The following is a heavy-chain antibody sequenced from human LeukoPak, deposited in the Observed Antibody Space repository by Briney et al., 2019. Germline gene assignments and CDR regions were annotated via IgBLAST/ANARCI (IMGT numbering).Heavy chain of an antibody. CDR2: LRRYGSDK. Sequence: GGSLRLSCAASGFTFSGYWMTWVRQAPGKGQEWVANLRRYGSDKYYADTVKGRFTISRDNAKNSLYLQMNGLRADDTAIYYCARDAYDDASESWGQGTLVTVSS. J-gene: IGHJ5*02. V-gene: IGHV3-7*01. CDR1: GFTFSGYW. CDR3: ARDAYDDASES. D-gene: IGHD3-3*01.